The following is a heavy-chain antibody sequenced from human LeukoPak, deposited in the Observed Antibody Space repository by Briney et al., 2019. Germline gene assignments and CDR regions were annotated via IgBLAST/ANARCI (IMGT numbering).Heavy chain of an antibody. CDR3: ARGSGCSSTSCYSEAMDY. Sequence: SVKVSCKASGYTFTSYDISWVRQAPGQGLEWMGGIIPIFGTANCAQKFQGRVTITADESTSTAYMELSSLRSEDTAVYYCARGSGCSSTSCYSEAMDYWGQGTLVTVSS. J-gene: IGHJ4*02. CDR1: GYTFTSYD. D-gene: IGHD2-2*02. CDR2: IIPIFGTA. V-gene: IGHV1-69*13.